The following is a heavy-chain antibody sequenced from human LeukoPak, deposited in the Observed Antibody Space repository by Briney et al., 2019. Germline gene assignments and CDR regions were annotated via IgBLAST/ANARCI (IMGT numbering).Heavy chain of an antibody. CDR1: GGTFSSYA. CDR2: IIPIFGTA. Sequence: GASVKVSCMASGGTFSSYAISWVRQAPGQGLEWMGGIIPIFGTANYAQKFQGGVTITTDESTSTAYMELSSLRSEDTAVYYCARMEVYYYYYMDVWGKGTTVTVSS. CDR3: ARMEVYYYYYMDV. J-gene: IGHJ6*03. D-gene: IGHD3-3*01. V-gene: IGHV1-69*05.